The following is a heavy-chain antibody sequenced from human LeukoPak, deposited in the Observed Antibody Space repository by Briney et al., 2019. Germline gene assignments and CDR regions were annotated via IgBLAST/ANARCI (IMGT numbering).Heavy chain of an antibody. D-gene: IGHD3-22*01. V-gene: IGHV3-48*03. Sequence: GGSLRLSCAASGFTFSSYEMNWVRQAPGKGLEWVSYISSSGSTIYYADSVKGRFTISRDNAKNSLYLQMNSLRAEDTAVCYCARVGDYYDSSGSSDYWGQGTLVTVSS. CDR3: ARVGDYYDSSGSSDY. CDR1: GFTFSSYE. J-gene: IGHJ4*02. CDR2: ISSSGSTI.